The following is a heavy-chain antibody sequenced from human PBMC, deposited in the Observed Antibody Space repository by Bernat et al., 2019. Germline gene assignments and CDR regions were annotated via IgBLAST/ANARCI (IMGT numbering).Heavy chain of an antibody. Sequence: EVQLVESGGGLVKPGGSLRLSCAASGFTFSNAWMSWVRQAPGKGLEWVGHIKSKTDGGTTDYAAPVKGRFTISRDDSKNTLYLQMNSLKTEDTAVYYCTTGVRGVTEYWGQGTLVTVSS. CDR1: GFTFSNAW. CDR2: IKSKTDGGTT. D-gene: IGHD3-10*01. V-gene: IGHV3-15*01. CDR3: TTGVRGVTEY. J-gene: IGHJ4*02.